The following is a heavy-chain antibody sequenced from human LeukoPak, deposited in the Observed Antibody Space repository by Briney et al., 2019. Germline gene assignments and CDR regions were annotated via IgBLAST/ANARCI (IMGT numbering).Heavy chain of an antibody. Sequence: SETLSLTCTVSGDSLRKSTFYWVWIRQPPGKGLEWIGSIYYSGSIYYNPSLKSRVTISVDTSKNQFSLKLSSVTAADTAVYYCARQEEMMWSGYSAPFDYWGQGTLVTVSS. D-gene: IGHD3-3*01. CDR1: GDSLRKSTFY. CDR2: IYYSGSI. V-gene: IGHV4-39*01. CDR3: ARQEEMMWSGYSAPFDY. J-gene: IGHJ4*02.